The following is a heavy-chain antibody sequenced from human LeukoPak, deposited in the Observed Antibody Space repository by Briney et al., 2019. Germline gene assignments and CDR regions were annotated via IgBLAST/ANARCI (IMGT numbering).Heavy chain of an antibody. CDR3: ARIPRVGAFCY. CDR1: GFTVSGDY. D-gene: IGHD1-26*01. V-gene: IGHV3-21*01. CDR2: ISSSSSYI. Sequence: GGSLRLSCEVSGFTVSGDYMSWVRQAPGKGLEWVSSISSSSSYIYYADSVKGRFTISRDNAKNSLYLQMNSLRAEDTAVYYCARIPRVGAFCYWGQGTLVTVSS. J-gene: IGHJ4*02.